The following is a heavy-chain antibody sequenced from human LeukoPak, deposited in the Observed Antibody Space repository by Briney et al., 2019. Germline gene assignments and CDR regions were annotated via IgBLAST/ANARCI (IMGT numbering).Heavy chain of an antibody. V-gene: IGHV3-73*01. CDR2: IRSKANSYAT. J-gene: IGHJ6*03. CDR3: QVFGELFSNYMDV. CDR1: GFTFSGSA. D-gene: IGHD3-10*02. Sequence: PGGTLRLSCAASGFTFSGSAMHWVRQASGKGLEWVGRIRSKANSYATAYAASVNGRFTISRDDSKNTAYLQMNSLKTEDTAVYYCQVFGELFSNYMDVWGKGTTVTVSS.